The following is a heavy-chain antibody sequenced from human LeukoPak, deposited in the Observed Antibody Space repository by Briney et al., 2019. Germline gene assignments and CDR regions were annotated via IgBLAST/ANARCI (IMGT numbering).Heavy chain of an antibody. J-gene: IGHJ5*02. CDR1: GFTFDDYA. Sequence: GGPLRLSCAASGFTFDDYAMHWARQAPGKGLEWVSAITNSGGTTYYADSVKGRFTISRDNSKNTLYLQMNSLRAEDTAVYYCAKFLGVSVWYGISGPWGQGTLVTVSS. CDR3: AKFLGVSVWYGISGP. CDR2: ITNSGGTT. D-gene: IGHD3-10*01. V-gene: IGHV3-23*01.